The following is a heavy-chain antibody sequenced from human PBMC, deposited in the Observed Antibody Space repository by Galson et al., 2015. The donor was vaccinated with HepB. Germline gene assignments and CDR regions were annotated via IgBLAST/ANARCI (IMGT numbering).Heavy chain of an antibody. D-gene: IGHD3-16*01. Sequence: SLRLSCSASGFTFSSYSMNWVRQAPGKGLEWVSSISSSSSYIYYADSVKGRFTISRDNAKNSLYLQMNSLRAEDTAVYYCAREEAGGAEDSAYYYGMDVWGQGTTVTVSS. V-gene: IGHV3-21*01. J-gene: IGHJ6*02. CDR1: GFTFSSYS. CDR3: AREEAGGAEDSAYYYGMDV. CDR2: ISSSSSYI.